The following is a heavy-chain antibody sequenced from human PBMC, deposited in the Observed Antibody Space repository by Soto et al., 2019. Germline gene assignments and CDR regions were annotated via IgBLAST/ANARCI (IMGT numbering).Heavy chain of an antibody. J-gene: IGHJ3*01. CDR3: ARAGTSSRRSAFDA. CDR1: GDSIRNYY. Sequence: SETLSLTCTVSGDSIRNYYWSWIRQPPGKGLEWIGNIYDSGSAKYSPSLNRQVTMSVDKSKNQFSLTVTSVTAADTAVYFCARAGTSSRRSAFDAWGQGTLVTVSS. CDR2: IYDSGSA. D-gene: IGHD6-13*01. V-gene: IGHV4-59*01.